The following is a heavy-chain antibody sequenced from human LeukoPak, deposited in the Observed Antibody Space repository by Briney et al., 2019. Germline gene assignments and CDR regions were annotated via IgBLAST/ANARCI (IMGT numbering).Heavy chain of an antibody. D-gene: IGHD1-26*01. CDR1: GYTFTSYY. J-gene: IGHJ4*02. CDR2: INHSGGST. Sequence: ASEEVSCKASGYTFTSYYMHWVRQAPGQGREGMGIINHSGGSTSYAQKFQGRVTMTREMSTSTVYMELSSLRSEDTAVYYCARGGSYLWGFDYWGQGTLVSVSS. V-gene: IGHV1-46*01. CDR3: ARGGSYLWGFDY.